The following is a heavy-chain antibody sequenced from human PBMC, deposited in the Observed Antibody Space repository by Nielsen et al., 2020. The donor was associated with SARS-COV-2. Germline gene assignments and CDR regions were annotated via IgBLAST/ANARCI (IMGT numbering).Heavy chain of an antibody. Sequence: SETLSLTCTVSGGSISSSSYYWGWIRQPPGKGLEWIGSIYYSGSTYYNPSLKNRVTISVDTSKNQFSLKLSSVTAADTAVYYCARRVLVATIGPNFDYWGQGTLVTVSS. V-gene: IGHV4-39*01. D-gene: IGHD5-12*01. J-gene: IGHJ4*02. CDR1: GGSISSSSYY. CDR2: IYYSGST. CDR3: ARRVLVATIGPNFDY.